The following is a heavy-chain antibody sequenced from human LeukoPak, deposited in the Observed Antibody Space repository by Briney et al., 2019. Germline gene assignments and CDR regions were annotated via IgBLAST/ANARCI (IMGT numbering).Heavy chain of an antibody. CDR3: AKAQRPQWLVPNDAFDI. Sequence: GGSLRLSCAASGFTFSSYGMHWVRQAPGKGLEWVAVISYDGSNKYYADSVKGRFTISRDNSKNTLYLQMNSLRAEDTAVYYCAKAQRPQWLVPNDAFDIWGQGTMITVSS. V-gene: IGHV3-30*18. J-gene: IGHJ3*02. CDR1: GFTFSSYG. D-gene: IGHD6-19*01. CDR2: ISYDGSNK.